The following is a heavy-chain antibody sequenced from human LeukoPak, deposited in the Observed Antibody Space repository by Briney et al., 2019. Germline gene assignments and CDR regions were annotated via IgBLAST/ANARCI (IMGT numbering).Heavy chain of an antibody. J-gene: IGHJ4*02. CDR2: INPNSGGT. CDR3: ARKKVGSSFPLDY. D-gene: IGHD1-26*01. CDR1: GYTFTGYS. Sequence: ASVKVSCKASGYTFTGYSMHWVRQAPGQGLEWMGWINPNSGGTDSAQKFQGRVTMTRDTSISTAYMELSRLRSDDTAVYYCARKKVGSSFPLDYWGQGTLVTVSS. V-gene: IGHV1-2*02.